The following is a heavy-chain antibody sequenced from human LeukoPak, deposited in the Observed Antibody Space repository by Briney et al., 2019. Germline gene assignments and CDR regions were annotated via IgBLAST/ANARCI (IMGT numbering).Heavy chain of an antibody. Sequence: GGSLRLSCAASGFTFSNYAMTWVHLAPGKGLEWVSSIRGSGGGTSYADSVKGRFTMYRDNSRDTLYLQMNNLRAEDTAVYYCGRDPNGDYIGAFDFWGQGTLVTVSS. CDR1: GFTFSNYA. CDR2: IRGSGGGT. V-gene: IGHV3-23*01. J-gene: IGHJ3*01. CDR3: GRDPNGDYIGAFDF. D-gene: IGHD4-17*01.